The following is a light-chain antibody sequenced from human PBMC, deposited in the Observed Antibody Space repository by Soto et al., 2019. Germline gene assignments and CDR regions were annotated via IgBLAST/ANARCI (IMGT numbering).Light chain of an antibody. Sequence: QSALTQPRSVSGSPGQSVTISCTGTKSDLGDYNYVSWFQQHPGKTPKLMIYDVTRRPSGVPDRFSGSQSGNTASLTISGLQAEDEADYYCCSYGGTCTYVFGTGTKVTVL. V-gene: IGLV2-11*01. J-gene: IGLJ1*01. CDR2: DVT. CDR1: KSDLGDYNY. CDR3: CSYGGTCTYV.